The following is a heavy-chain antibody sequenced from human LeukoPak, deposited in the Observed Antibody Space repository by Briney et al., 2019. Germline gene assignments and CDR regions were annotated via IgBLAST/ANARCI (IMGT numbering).Heavy chain of an antibody. CDR2: IYYSGST. Sequence: KPSETLSLTCTVSGGSISGYYWNWIRQPPGKGLEWIGYIYYSGSTNYNPSLKSRVTMSLDTSKNQFSLKLSSVTAADTAIYYCARDGSSGYPLNPWGQGTLVTVSS. CDR3: ARDGSSGYPLNP. J-gene: IGHJ5*02. CDR1: GGSISGYY. V-gene: IGHV4-59*01. D-gene: IGHD3-22*01.